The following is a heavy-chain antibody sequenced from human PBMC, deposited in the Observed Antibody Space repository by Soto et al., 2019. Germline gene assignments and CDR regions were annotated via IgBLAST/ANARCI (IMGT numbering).Heavy chain of an antibody. J-gene: IGHJ6*02. CDR1: GGSISSSSYY. Sequence: PSESLSLTCTVSGGSISSSSYYWSWIRQPPGKGLEWIGYIYYSGSTYYNPSLKSRVTISVDTSKNQFSLKLSSVAAADTAVYYCARDRLRNPTYYGMDVWGQGTTVTVSS. CDR2: IYYSGST. CDR3: ARDRLRNPTYYGMDV. D-gene: IGHD2-21*01. V-gene: IGHV4-30-4*01.